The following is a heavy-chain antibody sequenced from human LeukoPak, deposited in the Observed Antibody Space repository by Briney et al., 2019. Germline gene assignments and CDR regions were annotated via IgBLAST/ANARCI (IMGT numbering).Heavy chain of an antibody. CDR1: GFTFSSYW. CDR3: ARVPVGVGSGNYWGNWFDP. V-gene: IGHV3-74*01. CDR2: INSDGSST. Sequence: GGSLRLSCAASGFTFSSYWMHWVRQAPGKGLVWVSRINSDGSSTSYADSVKGRFTISRDNAKNTLYLQMNSLRAEDTAVYYCARVPVGVGSGNYWGNWFDPWGQGTLVTVSS. D-gene: IGHD3-10*01. J-gene: IGHJ5*02.